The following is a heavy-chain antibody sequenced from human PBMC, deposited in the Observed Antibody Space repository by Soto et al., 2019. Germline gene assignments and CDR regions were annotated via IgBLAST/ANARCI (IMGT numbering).Heavy chain of an antibody. CDR3: AKGTVGSYYYFDY. CDR2: ISGSGGST. J-gene: IGHJ4*02. D-gene: IGHD1-26*01. CDR1: GFTFSSYA. V-gene: IGHV3-23*01. Sequence: GGSLRLSCAASGFTFSSYAMSWVRQAPGKGLEWVSAISGSGGSTYYADSVKGRFTISRDNSKNTLYLQMNSLRAEDTSLYYCAKGTVGSYYYFDYWGQGTLVTVSS.